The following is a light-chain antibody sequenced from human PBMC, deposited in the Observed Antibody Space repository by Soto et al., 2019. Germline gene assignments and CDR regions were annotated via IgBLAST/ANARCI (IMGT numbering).Light chain of an antibody. J-gene: IGLJ2*01. V-gene: IGLV2-18*02. CDR2: DVS. CDR1: SSDVGSYNS. CDR3: SSYTHSTTLV. Sequence: QSALTQPPSVSGSPGQSVTISCTGTSSDVGSYNSVSWYQQPPGTAPKRMIYDVSNRPSGVPDRFSGSKSGNTASLTISGLQDEDEADYYCSSYTHSTTLVFGGGTKLTVL.